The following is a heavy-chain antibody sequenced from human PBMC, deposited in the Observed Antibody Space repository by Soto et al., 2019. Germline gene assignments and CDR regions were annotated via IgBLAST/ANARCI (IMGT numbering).Heavy chain of an antibody. V-gene: IGHV4-59*01. Sequence: AETLSRTLPVSGGSIRGYYWRWIRQPPGKVLDLIVYIYYSGITNYNPSLKSRVTISVDTSKNELSLKLSAVTAADTAGYYCARERARRGDKWFDPWGPGTLVTVS. J-gene: IGHJ5*02. CDR2: IYYSGIT. CDR1: GGSIRGYY. D-gene: IGHD6-6*01. CDR3: ARERARRGDKWFDP.